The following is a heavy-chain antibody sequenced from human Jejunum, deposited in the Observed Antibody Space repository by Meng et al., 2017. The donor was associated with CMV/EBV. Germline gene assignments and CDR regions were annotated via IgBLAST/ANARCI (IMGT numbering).Heavy chain of an antibody. V-gene: IGHV3-73*01. J-gene: IGHJ6*02. CDR2: IRSKAKSYAT. D-gene: IGHD2-15*01. Sequence: WVRQAPGKGLEWVGRIRSKAKSYATADAASVEGRFTISRDDSKNTAYLQMNSLKTEDTAVYYCTRRTFCSGGSCYPDYYHYDMDVWGQGTTVTVSS. CDR3: TRRTFCSGGSCYPDYYHYDMDV.